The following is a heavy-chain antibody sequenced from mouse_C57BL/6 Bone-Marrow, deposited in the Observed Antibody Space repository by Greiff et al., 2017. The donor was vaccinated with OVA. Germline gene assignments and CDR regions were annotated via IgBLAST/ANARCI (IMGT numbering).Heavy chain of an antibody. Sequence: VQLQQPGAELVKPGASVKLSCKASGYTFTSYWMHWVKQRPGRGLEWIGRIDPNSGGTKYNEKFKSKATLTVDKPSSTAYMQLSSLTSEDSAVYDCEGQIYDGPYALDYWGQGTTVTVSS. D-gene: IGHD2-3*01. CDR1: GYTFTSYW. J-gene: IGHJ4*01. V-gene: IGHV1-72*01. CDR2: IDPNSGGT. CDR3: EGQIYDGPYALDY.